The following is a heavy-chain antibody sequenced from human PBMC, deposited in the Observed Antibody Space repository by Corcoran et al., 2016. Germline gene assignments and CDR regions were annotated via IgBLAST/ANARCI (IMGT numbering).Heavy chain of an antibody. CDR1: GGTFSSYA. V-gene: IGHV1-69*06. J-gene: IGHJ4*02. CDR2: IIPMFGTA. CDR3: ARDGSHYGGSYPFDY. D-gene: IGHD1-26*01. Sequence: QVQLVQSGAEVKKPGSSVKVSCKASGGTFSSYAISWVRQAPGQGLEWMGGIIPMFGTANSAQKFQGRVTITAAKSTNTSYMELRSLRSEDTAVYYCARDGSHYGGSYPFDYWGQGTLVTVSS.